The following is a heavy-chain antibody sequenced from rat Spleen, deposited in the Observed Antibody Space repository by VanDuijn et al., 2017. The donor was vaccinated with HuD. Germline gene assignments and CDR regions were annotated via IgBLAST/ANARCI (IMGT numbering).Heavy chain of an antibody. D-gene: IGHD1-2*01. CDR2: ISYGDSFGHSST. Sequence: EVQLAGSGGGLVQPGRSLKLSCAASGFTFSDYYMAWVRQAPTKGLEWFATISYGDSFGHSSTYYRDSVKGRFTISRDNAKSTLSLQLDSLRSEDTATYYCARGAAGDYYVMDAWGQGASVTVSS. V-gene: IGHV5-7*01. J-gene: IGHJ4*01. CDR3: ARGAAGDYYVMDA. CDR1: GFTFSDYY.